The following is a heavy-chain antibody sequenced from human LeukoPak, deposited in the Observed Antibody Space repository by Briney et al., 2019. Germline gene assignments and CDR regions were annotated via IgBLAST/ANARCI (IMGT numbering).Heavy chain of an antibody. D-gene: IGHD3-16*01. J-gene: IGHJ4*02. CDR2: ISSSGSTI. CDR1: GFTFSSYE. V-gene: IGHV3-48*03. CDR3: AGGWFGGEHF. Sequence: TGGSLRLSCAASGFTFSSYEMNWVRQAPGKGLEWVSYISSSGSTIFYADSVKGRFTISRDNAKNSLYIQMNSLRAEDTAVYYCAGGWFGGEHFWGQGTLVTVSS.